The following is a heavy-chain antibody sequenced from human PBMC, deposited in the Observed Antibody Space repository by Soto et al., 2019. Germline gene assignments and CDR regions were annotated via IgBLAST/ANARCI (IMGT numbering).Heavy chain of an antibody. CDR1: GGSISSYY. CDR2: IYTSGST. D-gene: IGHD3-22*01. V-gene: IGHV4-4*07. J-gene: IGHJ3*02. CDR3: ARDTHAMIDAFDI. Sequence: SETLSLTCTVSGGSISSYYWRWIRQPAGKGLEWIGRIYTSGSTNYNPSLKSRVTMSVDTSKNQFSLKLSSVTAADTAVYYCARDTHAMIDAFDIWGQGTMVTVSS.